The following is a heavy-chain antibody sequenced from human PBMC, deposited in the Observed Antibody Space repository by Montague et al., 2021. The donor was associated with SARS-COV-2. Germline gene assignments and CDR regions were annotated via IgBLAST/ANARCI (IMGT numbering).Heavy chain of an antibody. D-gene: IGHD3-10*01. Sequence: SETLSLTCTVSGASISSRSYYWGWIRQPPGKGLEWIGFKYYSGRTYYNPTLKSRVTISVDTSKNQFSLKLSSVTAADTAVYYCARVRYYGSGTSLGMDVWGQGTTVTVSS. V-gene: IGHV4-39*01. CDR2: KYYSGRT. CDR1: GASISSRSYY. CDR3: ARVRYYGSGTSLGMDV. J-gene: IGHJ6*02.